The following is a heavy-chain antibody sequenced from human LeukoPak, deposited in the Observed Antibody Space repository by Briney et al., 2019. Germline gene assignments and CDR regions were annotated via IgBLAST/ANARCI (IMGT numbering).Heavy chain of an antibody. Sequence: KPSETLSLTCTVSGGSISSYYWSWIRQSPGKGLEWIGSIYYSGRTYSNPSLKSRVTISIDTSKNQFSLKLSSVTAADTAVYYCASDYGDYIVLNWGQGTLVTVSS. D-gene: IGHD4-17*01. CDR2: IYYSGRT. CDR1: GGSISSYY. CDR3: ASDYGDYIVLN. J-gene: IGHJ4*02. V-gene: IGHV4-39*07.